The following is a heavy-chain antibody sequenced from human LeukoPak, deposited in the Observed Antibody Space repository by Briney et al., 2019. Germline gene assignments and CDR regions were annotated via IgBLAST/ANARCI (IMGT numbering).Heavy chain of an antibody. D-gene: IGHD6-19*01. J-gene: IGHJ3*02. Sequence: ASVRVSCKASGYTFTNYHMNWVRQAPGQGLEWMGIINPSGGSTTNAQKFQGRVIMTRDMSTSTVYMELSSLRSEDTAVYYCAIDSSGWYWAFDIWGQGTMVTVSS. V-gene: IGHV1-46*01. CDR1: GYTFTNYH. CDR3: AIDSSGWYWAFDI. CDR2: INPSGGST.